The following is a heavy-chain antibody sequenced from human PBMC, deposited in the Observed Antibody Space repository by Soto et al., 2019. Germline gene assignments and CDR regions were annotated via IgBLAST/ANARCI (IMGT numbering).Heavy chain of an antibody. D-gene: IGHD3-9*01. CDR2: INAGNGNT. J-gene: IGHJ4*02. CDR1: GYTFTSYT. Sequence: QVQLVQSGAEVKKPGASVKVSCKTSGYTFTSYTMHWVRQAPGQRLEWMGWINAGNGNTKYSQKFQGRVTISRDTSASTAYMELSSLRSEETAVDYSATDGPSGYPFDYWGQGTLVAVSS. V-gene: IGHV1-3*01. CDR3: ATDGPSGYPFDY.